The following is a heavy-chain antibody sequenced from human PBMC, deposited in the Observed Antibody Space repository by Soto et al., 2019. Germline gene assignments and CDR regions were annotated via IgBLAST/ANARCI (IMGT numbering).Heavy chain of an antibody. CDR3: AKAQEASGLRYSYLDY. D-gene: IGHD2-21*01. CDR2: VTGGGETT. CDR1: GFSFTSYA. Sequence: GGSLRLSCQSSGFSFTSYAMSWVRRAPGRGLEWVSVVTGGGETTYYADSVKGRFTISRDNSKKTLFLEMRSLRGEDTAVYFCAKAQEASGLRYSYLDYWGPGTLVTVSS. V-gene: IGHV3-23*01. J-gene: IGHJ4*02.